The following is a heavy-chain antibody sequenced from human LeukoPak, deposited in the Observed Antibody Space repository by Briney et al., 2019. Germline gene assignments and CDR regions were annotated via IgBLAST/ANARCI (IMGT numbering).Heavy chain of an antibody. CDR3: AKMWRVGGVTTLDY. Sequence: GGSLRLSCAAAGFTFSHYGMSWVRQAPGKGLEWVSSLSDSGNKTYYADSVKGRFTISRENSKDTVYLEMSSLRVDDTAVYYCAKMWRVGGVTTLDYWGQGTLVTVDS. J-gene: IGHJ4*02. V-gene: IGHV3-23*01. CDR2: LSDSGNKT. CDR1: GFTFSHYG. D-gene: IGHD3-16*01.